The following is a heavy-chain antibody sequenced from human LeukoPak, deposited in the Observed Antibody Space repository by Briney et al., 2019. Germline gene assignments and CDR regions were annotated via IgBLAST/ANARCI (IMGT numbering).Heavy chain of an antibody. V-gene: IGHV3-20*04. CDR1: GFTFGDYG. D-gene: IGHD2-2*01. CDR3: ARVHCSSTSCPGDY. Sequence: GGSLRLSCAASGFTFGDYGMSWVRQAPGKGLEWVSGINWNGGSTGYADSVKGRFTISRDNAKNSLYLQMNSLRAEDTALYYCARVHCSSTSCPGDYWGQGTLVTVSS. CDR2: INWNGGST. J-gene: IGHJ4*02.